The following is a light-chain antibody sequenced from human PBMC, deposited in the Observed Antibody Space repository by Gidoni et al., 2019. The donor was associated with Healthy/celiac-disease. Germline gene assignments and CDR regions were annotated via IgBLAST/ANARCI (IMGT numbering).Light chain of an antibody. V-gene: IGLV3-1*01. CDR1: QLGDKY. J-gene: IGLJ2*01. Sequence: SYELTQPPSVSVSPGQTASITCSGDQLGDKYACWYQQKPGQSPVLVIYQDSKRPSGIPERFSGSNSGNTATLTISGTQAMDEADYYCQAWDSSTEGVVFGGGTKLTVL. CDR2: QDS. CDR3: QAWDSSTEGVV.